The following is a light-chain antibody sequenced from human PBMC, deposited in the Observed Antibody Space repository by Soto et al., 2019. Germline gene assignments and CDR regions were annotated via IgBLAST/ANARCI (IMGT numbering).Light chain of an antibody. J-gene: IGLJ2*01. CDR3: QTWGTGIHVV. CDR1: SGHSSYA. Sequence: QLVLTQSPSASASLGASVKLTCTLSSGHSSYAIAWHQQQPEKGPRYLMKLNSDGSHSKGDGITDRFSGSSSGAERYLTISSLQSEDEADYYCQTWGTGIHVVFGGGTKLTVL. CDR2: LNSDGSH. V-gene: IGLV4-69*01.